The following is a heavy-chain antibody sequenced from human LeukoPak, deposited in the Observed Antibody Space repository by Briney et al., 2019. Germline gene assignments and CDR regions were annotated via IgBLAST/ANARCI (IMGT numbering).Heavy chain of an antibody. Sequence: SETLSLTCAVYGGSFSGYYWSWIRQPPGKGLEWIGEINHSGSTNYNPSLKSRVTISVDTSKNQFSLKLSSVTAADTAVYYCASLGLSVAAAFDIWGQGTMVTVSS. J-gene: IGHJ3*02. CDR3: ASLGLSVAAAFDI. V-gene: IGHV4-34*01. D-gene: IGHD6-19*01. CDR2: INHSGST. CDR1: GGSFSGYY.